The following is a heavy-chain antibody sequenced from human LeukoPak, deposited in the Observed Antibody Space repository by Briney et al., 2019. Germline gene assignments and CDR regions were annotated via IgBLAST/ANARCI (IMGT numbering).Heavy chain of an antibody. CDR1: GGSISDYY. D-gene: IGHD2-15*01. CDR3: ARGQRSCSGGSCYGPYFDY. Sequence: PSETLPLTCTVSGGSISDYYWNWIRQPPGKGLEWIGYIYYSESTNYNPSLKSRVTISVDTSKNQFSLKLSSVTAADTAVYYCARGQRSCSGGSCYGPYFDYWGQGTLVTVSS. J-gene: IGHJ4*02. V-gene: IGHV4-59*12. CDR2: IYYSEST.